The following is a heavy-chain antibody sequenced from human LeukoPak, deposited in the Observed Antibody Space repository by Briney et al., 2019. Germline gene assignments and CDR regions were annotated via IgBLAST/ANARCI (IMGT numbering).Heavy chain of an antibody. V-gene: IGHV3-7*01. CDR1: GFTFSDYL. CDR2: IRQDDSEK. J-gene: IGHJ4*02. Sequence: GGSLRLSCSASGFTFSDYLMMWVRQAPGKGLEWVGNIRQDDSEKNYVDSAKGRFTISRDNAKFSLYLQMNSLRAEDTAIYYCATDRKVGTWDPRFNYWGQGTLVTVSS. CDR3: ATDRKVGTWDPRFNY. D-gene: IGHD4-23*01.